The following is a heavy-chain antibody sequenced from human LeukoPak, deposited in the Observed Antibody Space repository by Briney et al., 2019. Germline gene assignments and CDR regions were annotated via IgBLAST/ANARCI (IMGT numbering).Heavy chain of an antibody. D-gene: IGHD3-10*01. CDR2: ISSSSYI. J-gene: IGHJ2*01. CDR1: GFTFSSYA. Sequence: GGSLRLSCAASGFTFSSYAMSWVRQAPGKGLEWVSSISSSSYIYYADSVKGRFTISRDNAKNSLYLQMNSLRAEDTAVYYCARAVRGGNWYFDLWGRGTLVTVSS. V-gene: IGHV3-21*01. CDR3: ARAVRGGNWYFDL.